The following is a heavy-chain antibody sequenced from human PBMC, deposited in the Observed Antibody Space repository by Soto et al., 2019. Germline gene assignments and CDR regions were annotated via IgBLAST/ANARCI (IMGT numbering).Heavy chain of an antibody. V-gene: IGHV4-59*11. CDR2: ISYSGSS. CDR3: ARADPDASVGF. J-gene: IGHJ4*02. CDR1: GGSMSSHY. Sequence: SETLSLTCTVSGGSMSSHYWTRLRQPPGKGLEWIGYISYSGSSYYNPSLKSRVTISADTSRNQFSLRFTSVIAADTAVYFCARADPDASVGFWGQGTLVTVSS. D-gene: IGHD3-16*01.